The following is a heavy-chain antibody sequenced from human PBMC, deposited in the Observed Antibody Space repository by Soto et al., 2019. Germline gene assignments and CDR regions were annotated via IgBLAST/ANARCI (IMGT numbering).Heavy chain of an antibody. Sequence: PGGSLRLSCAASGFTFSSYAMSWVRQAPGKGLEWVSAISGSGGSTYYADSVKGRFTISRDNSKNTLYLQMNSLRAEDTAVYYCAKSSGYYYDSSGYYYEYWGQGTLVTSPQ. CDR2: ISGSGGST. CDR1: GFTFSSYA. CDR3: AKSSGYYYDSSGYYYEY. J-gene: IGHJ4*02. V-gene: IGHV3-23*01. D-gene: IGHD3-22*01.